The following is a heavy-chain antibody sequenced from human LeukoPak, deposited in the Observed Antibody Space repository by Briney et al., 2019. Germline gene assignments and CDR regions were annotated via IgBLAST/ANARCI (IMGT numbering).Heavy chain of an antibody. Sequence: PSETLSLTCSVSGGSISSYYWSWIRQPAGKGLEWIGRIYSSGSTNYNPSLKSRVTMSVDTSKNQFSLKLSPVTAADTAVYYCARSIVVVVSAIRYYYYGMDVWGQGTMVTVSS. CDR3: ARSIVVVVSAIRYYYYGMDV. CDR2: IYSSGST. D-gene: IGHD2-15*01. V-gene: IGHV4-4*07. CDR1: GGSISSYY. J-gene: IGHJ6*02.